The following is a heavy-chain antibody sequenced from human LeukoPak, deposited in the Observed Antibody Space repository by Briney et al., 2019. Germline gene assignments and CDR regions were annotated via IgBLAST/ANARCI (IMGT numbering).Heavy chain of an antibody. CDR1: GFTFSSYW. CDR3: AREDYYGSGRGDY. Sequence: GGSLRLSCAASGFTFSSYWMHWVRQAPGKGLVWVSRINSDGSSTSYADSVKGRFTISRDNAKNTLYLQMNSLRAEDTAVYYCAREDYYGSGRGDYWGQGTLVTVSS. CDR2: INSDGSST. J-gene: IGHJ4*02. D-gene: IGHD3-10*01. V-gene: IGHV3-74*01.